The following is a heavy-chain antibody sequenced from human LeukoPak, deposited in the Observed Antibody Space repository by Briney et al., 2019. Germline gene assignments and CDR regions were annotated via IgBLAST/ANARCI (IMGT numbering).Heavy chain of an antibody. Sequence: ASVKVSCKASGYTFTSYDINWVRQATGQGLEWMGWMNPNSGRTGYAQNFQGRITITRNTSISTAYMELSSLRSEDTAVYYCTRETPSRYFDYWGQGTLVTVSS. V-gene: IGHV1-8*03. CDR1: GYTFTSYD. J-gene: IGHJ4*02. CDR3: TRETPSRYFDY. D-gene: IGHD4-23*01. CDR2: MNPNSGRT.